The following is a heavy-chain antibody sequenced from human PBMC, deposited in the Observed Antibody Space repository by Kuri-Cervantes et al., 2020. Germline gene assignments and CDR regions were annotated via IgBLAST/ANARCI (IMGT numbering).Heavy chain of an antibody. Sequence: GGSLRLSCAASGFTFDDYTMHWARQAPGKGLEWVSGISWDSGSINYADSVKGRFTISRDNAKNSLYLQMNSLRAEDTAVYYCARVWSYCSSTSCSPFDYWGQGTLVTFSS. CDR3: ARVWSYCSSTSCSPFDY. V-gene: IGHV3-9*01. D-gene: IGHD2-2*01. CDR1: GFTFDDYT. J-gene: IGHJ4*02. CDR2: ISWDSGSI.